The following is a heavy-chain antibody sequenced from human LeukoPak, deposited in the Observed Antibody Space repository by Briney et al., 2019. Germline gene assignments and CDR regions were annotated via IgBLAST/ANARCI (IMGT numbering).Heavy chain of an antibody. CDR2: IKQDGSEK. D-gene: IGHD2/OR15-2a*01. V-gene: IGHV3-7*03. CDR3: ARRLYIVRGAFDI. J-gene: IGHJ3*02. CDR1: GFTFSSYW. Sequence: GGSLRLSCAASGFTFSSYWVSWVRQAPGKGLEWVANIKQDGSEKYYVDSVKGRFTISRDNSKNTVHLQMNNLRAEDTAMYFCARRLYIVRGAFDIWGQGTMVTVSS.